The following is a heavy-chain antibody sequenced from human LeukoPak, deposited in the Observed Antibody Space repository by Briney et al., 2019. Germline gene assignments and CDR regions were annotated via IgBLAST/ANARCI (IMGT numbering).Heavy chain of an antibody. D-gene: IGHD1-26*01. Sequence: PGGSLRLSCAASGFTLSSYWMSWVRRAPGNGLEWVANIKQDGSEKYYVDSVKGRFTISRDNAKNSLYLQMNSLRAEDTAVYYCARDKIVGATYFDCWGQGTLVTVSS. V-gene: IGHV3-7*01. CDR2: IKQDGSEK. J-gene: IGHJ4*02. CDR1: GFTLSSYW. CDR3: ARDKIVGATYFDC.